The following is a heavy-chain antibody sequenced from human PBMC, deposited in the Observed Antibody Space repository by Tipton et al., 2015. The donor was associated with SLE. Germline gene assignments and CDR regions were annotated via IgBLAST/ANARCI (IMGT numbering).Heavy chain of an antibody. CDR2: ISASGST. CDR3: ARVYQGITIFGVALSAFDI. J-gene: IGHJ3*02. Sequence: LSCTVSGGSISSSNHYWSWIRQPAGKGLEWLGHISASGSTNYNPSLKSRVTISVDTSKNQFSLKLISVTAADTAVYYCARVYQGITIFGVALSAFDIWGQGTMVTVSS. D-gene: IGHD3-3*01. V-gene: IGHV4-61*09. CDR1: GGSISSSNHY.